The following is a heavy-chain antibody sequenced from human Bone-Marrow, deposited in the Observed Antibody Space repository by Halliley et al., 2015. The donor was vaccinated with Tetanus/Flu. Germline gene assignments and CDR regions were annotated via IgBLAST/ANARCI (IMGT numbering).Heavy chain of an antibody. Sequence: IINPGGGGTRYAPKFQGRVTMTGDTSTSTVFMELSSLRAEDTGVFYCAGGVGGGAIAWGEFDYWGQGTLVTVSS. J-gene: IGHJ4*02. D-gene: IGHD2-21*01. V-gene: IGHV1-46*01. CDR2: INPGGGGT. CDR3: AGGVGGGAIAWGEFDY.